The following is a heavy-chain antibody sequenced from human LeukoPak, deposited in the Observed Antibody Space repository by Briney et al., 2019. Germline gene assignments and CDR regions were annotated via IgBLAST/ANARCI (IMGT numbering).Heavy chain of an antibody. CDR3: ARASIAALYYYYYYMDV. CDR2: IKQDGSEK. J-gene: IGHJ6*03. D-gene: IGHD6-6*01. CDR1: GFTFSSYW. V-gene: IGHV3-7*01. Sequence: GGSLRLSCAASGFTFSSYWMSWVRQAPGKGLEWVANIKQDGSEKYCVDSVKGRFTISRDNAKNSLYLQMNSLRAEDTAVYYCARASIAALYYYYYYMDVWGKGTTVTVSS.